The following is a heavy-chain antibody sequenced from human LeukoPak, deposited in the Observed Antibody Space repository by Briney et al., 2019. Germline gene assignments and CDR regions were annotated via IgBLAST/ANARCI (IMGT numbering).Heavy chain of an antibody. J-gene: IGHJ5*02. Sequence: ASVKVSCKASGYTFTSYDINWVRQATGQGLEGMGWMNPNSGNTGYAQKFQGRVTMTRNTSISTAYMELSSLRSEDTAVYYCARGLRSWDNWFDPWGQGTLVTVSS. CDR3: ARGLRSWDNWFDP. CDR2: MNPNSGNT. V-gene: IGHV1-8*01. D-gene: IGHD1-26*01. CDR1: GYTFTSYD.